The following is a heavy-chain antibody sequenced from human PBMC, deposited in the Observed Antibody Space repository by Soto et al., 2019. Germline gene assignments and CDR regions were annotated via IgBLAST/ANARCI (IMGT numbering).Heavy chain of an antibody. Sequence: VSVGLIRTNRWWSWVRQPPGKGLEWIGEIYHSGSTNYNPSLKSRVTISVDTSKKQFSLNLGSVTAADTAIYYCARYFAWPSGFDIWGQGTMVT. J-gene: IGHJ3*02. D-gene: IGHD3-9*01. CDR3: ARYFAWPSGFDI. CDR2: IYHSGST. V-gene: IGHV4-4*02. CDR1: VGLIRTNRW.